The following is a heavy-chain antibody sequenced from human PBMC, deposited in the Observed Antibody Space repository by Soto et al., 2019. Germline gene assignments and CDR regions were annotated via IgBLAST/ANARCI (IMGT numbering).Heavy chain of an antibody. CDR3: ARDSNLGY. V-gene: IGHV1-69*08. J-gene: IGHJ4*02. CDR2: ISPILGIA. Sequence: QVQLVQSGAEVKKPGSSVKVSCKASGGTFSSYSISWVRQAPGQGLEWMGRISPILGIANYAQKFQGRVTMTADKSTSTAYMELSSLRSEDTAVYYCARDSNLGYWGQGTLVTVSS. CDR1: GGTFSSYS.